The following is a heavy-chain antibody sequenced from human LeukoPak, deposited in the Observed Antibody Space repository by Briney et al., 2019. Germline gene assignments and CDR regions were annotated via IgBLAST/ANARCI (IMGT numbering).Heavy chain of an antibody. CDR3: AREGAGFGDYALSYYFDY. J-gene: IGHJ4*02. CDR2: INHSGST. CDR1: GGSFSGYY. V-gene: IGHV4-34*01. Sequence: PSETLSLTCAVYGGSFSGYYWSWIRQPPGKGLEWIGEINHSGSTNYNPSLKSRVTISVDTSKNQFSLKLSSVTAADTAVYYCAREGAGFGDYALSYYFDYWGQGTLVTVSS. D-gene: IGHD4-17*01.